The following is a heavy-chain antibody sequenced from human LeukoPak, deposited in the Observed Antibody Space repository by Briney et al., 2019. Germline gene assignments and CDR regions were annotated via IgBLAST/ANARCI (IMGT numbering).Heavy chain of an antibody. CDR1: GFTFGTHA. Sequence: GGSLRLSCAASGFTFGTHAVTWVRQAPGKGLEWVSGMSGSGDTTYYADSVKGRFTISRDNSKNTLFLQMNSLRAEDTAVYYCAKLAGLSGWYVYYFDYWGQGTLVTVS. J-gene: IGHJ4*02. D-gene: IGHD6-19*01. V-gene: IGHV3-23*01. CDR3: AKLAGLSGWYVYYFDY. CDR2: MSGSGDTT.